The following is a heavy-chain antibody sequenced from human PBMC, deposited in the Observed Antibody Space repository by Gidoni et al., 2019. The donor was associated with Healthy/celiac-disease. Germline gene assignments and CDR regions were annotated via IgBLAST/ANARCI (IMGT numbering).Heavy chain of an antibody. D-gene: IGHD3-22*01. CDR2: ISSSGSTI. V-gene: IGHV3-11*01. CDR1: GFTSSDYY. Sequence: QVQLVESGGGLVKPGGSLRLSCAASGFTSSDYYMSWIRQAPGKGLEWVSYISSSGSTIDYADAVKGRFTISRDNAKNSLYLQMNSLRAEDTAVYYCARAERDYYDSSGYPPDYWGQGTLVTVSS. CDR3: ARAERDYYDSSGYPPDY. J-gene: IGHJ4*02.